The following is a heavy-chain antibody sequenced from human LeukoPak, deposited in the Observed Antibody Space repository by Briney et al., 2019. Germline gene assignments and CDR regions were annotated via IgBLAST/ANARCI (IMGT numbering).Heavy chain of an antibody. CDR3: ATDPLGNCASSTCP. CDR1: GFTFSDYY. Sequence: GGSLRLTCAASGFTFSDYYMSWIRQAPGKGLEWVSYISSSGSTIYYADSVKGRFTISRDNSKNTLYLQMDSLRDEDTAVYYCATDPLGNCASSTCPWGQGTLVTVSS. V-gene: IGHV3-11*04. J-gene: IGHJ5*02. D-gene: IGHD2-2*01. CDR2: ISSSGSTI.